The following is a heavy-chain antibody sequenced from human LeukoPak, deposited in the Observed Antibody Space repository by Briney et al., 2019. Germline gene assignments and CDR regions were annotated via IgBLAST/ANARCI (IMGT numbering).Heavy chain of an antibody. CDR1: GYTFTGYY. CDR2: INPNSGGT. CDR3: ARAENVDTGDY. J-gene: IGHJ4*02. D-gene: IGHD5-18*01. Sequence: ASVKVSCKASGYTFTGYYMHWVRQAPGQGLEWMGWINPNSGGTNYAQKFQGRVTMTRDTSISTAYMELRSLRSDDTAVYYCARAENVDTGDYWGQGTLVTVSS. V-gene: IGHV1-2*02.